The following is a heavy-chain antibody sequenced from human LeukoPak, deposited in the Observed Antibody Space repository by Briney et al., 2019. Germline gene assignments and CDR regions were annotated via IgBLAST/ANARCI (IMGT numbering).Heavy chain of an antibody. J-gene: IGHJ6*04. V-gene: IGHV3-23*01. D-gene: IGHD3-3*01. CDR2: ISGSGGST. CDR1: GFTFLSYA. CDR3: ARARSYDFWSLMDV. Sequence: PGGSLRLSCAASGFTFLSYAMSWVRQAPGKGLEWVSGISGSGGSTYYADSLKGRFTISRHNSKEILYLQMNSLRAEDAAVYYFARARSYDFWSLMDVWGKGIRVTVSS.